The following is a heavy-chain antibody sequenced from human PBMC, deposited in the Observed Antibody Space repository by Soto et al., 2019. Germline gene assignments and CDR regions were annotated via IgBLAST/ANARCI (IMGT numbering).Heavy chain of an antibody. CDR3: ARQYCSSTSCHILRYYYYGMDV. CDR2: ISAYNGNT. CDR1: GYAFTSYG. D-gene: IGHD2-2*01. Sequence: GASVKVSCKASGYAFTSYGISWVRQAPGQGLEWMGWISAYNGNTNYAQKLQGRVTMTTDTSTSTAYMELRSLRSDDTAVYYCARQYCSSTSCHILRYYYYGMDVWGQGTTVTAP. V-gene: IGHV1-18*01. J-gene: IGHJ6*02.